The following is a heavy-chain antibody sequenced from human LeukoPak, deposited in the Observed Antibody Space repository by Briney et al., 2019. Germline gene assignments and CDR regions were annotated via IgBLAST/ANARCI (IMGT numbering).Heavy chain of an antibody. D-gene: IGHD1-26*01. CDR3: AKGYSGSYYSPPTFDY. V-gene: IGHV3-9*01. Sequence: GGSLRLSCAASGFTFDDYAMHWVRQAPGKGLEWVSSISWNSGSIGYADSVKGRFTISRDNAKNSLYVQMNSLRAEDTALYYCAKGYSGSYYSPPTFDYWGQGTLVTVSS. J-gene: IGHJ4*02. CDR1: GFTFDDYA. CDR2: ISWNSGSI.